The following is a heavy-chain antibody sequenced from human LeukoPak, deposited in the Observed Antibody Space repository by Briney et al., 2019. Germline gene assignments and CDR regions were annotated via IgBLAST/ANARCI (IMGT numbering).Heavy chain of an antibody. Sequence: PSETLSLTCTASSGSISSYYWSWIRQPPGKGLEWIGYIYYSGSTNYNPSLKSRVTISVDTSKNQFSLKLRSVTAADTAVYYCARGRLVRGVTPYNFDYWGQGTLVTVSS. CDR1: SGSISSYY. D-gene: IGHD3-10*02. CDR2: IYYSGST. J-gene: IGHJ4*02. CDR3: ARGRLVRGVTPYNFDY. V-gene: IGHV4-59*01.